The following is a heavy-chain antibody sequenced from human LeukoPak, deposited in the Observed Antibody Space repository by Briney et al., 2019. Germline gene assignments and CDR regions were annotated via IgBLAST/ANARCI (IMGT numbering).Heavy chain of an antibody. D-gene: IGHD6-13*01. CDR2: INHSGST. CDR3: ASARKYSSSWYSWFDP. Sequence: SETLSLTCAVYGGSFNGYYWSWIRQPPGKGLEWIGEINHSGSTNYNPSLKSRVTISVDTSKNQFSLKLSSVTAADTAVYYCASARKYSSSWYSWFDPWGQGTLVTVSS. CDR1: GGSFNGYY. J-gene: IGHJ5*02. V-gene: IGHV4-34*01.